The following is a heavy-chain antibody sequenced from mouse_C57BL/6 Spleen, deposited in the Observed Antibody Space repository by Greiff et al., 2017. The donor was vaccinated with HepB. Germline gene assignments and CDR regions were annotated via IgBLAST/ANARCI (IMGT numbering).Heavy chain of an antibody. Sequence: QVHVKQPGAELVKPGASVKLSCKASGYTFTSYWMQWVKQRPGQGLEWIGEIDPSDSYTNYNQKFKGKATLTVDTSSSTAYMQLSSLTSEDSAVYYCARRAYYLYAMDYWGQGTSVTVSS. CDR3: ARRAYYLYAMDY. CDR2: IDPSDSYT. V-gene: IGHV1-50*01. J-gene: IGHJ4*01. CDR1: GYTFTSYW. D-gene: IGHD2-10*01.